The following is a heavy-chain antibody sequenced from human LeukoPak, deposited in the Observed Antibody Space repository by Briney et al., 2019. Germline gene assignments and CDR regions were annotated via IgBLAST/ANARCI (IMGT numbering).Heavy chain of an antibody. V-gene: IGHV4-59*01. D-gene: IGHD3-22*01. CDR2: IYYSGST. CDR1: GGSISAYY. CDR3: ARGPYSYDSSGAFDI. J-gene: IGHJ3*02. Sequence: SETLSLTCTVSGGSISAYYWSWIRQPPGKGLEWIGYIYYSGSTNYNPSLKSRLTISIDTSKNQFSLKLSSVTAADTAVYYCARGPYSYDSSGAFDIWGQGTMVTVSS.